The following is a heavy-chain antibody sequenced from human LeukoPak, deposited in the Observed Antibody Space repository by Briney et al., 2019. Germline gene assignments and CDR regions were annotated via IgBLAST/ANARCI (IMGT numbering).Heavy chain of an antibody. CDR2: ISSSGTYI. D-gene: IGHD1-26*01. V-gene: IGHV3-21*01. CDR3: VRDRGSYRPIDY. CDR1: TFTFSSYN. Sequence: GGSLRLSCAASTFTFSSYNMNWVRQAPRKGLEWVSSISSSGTYIYYRDSVEGRFTISRDNAENSLYLEMNSLRVEDTAIYYCVRDRGSYRPIDYWGQGTLVTVSS. J-gene: IGHJ4*02.